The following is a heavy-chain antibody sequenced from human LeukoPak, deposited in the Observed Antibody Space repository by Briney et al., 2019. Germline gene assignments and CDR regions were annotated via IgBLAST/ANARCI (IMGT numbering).Heavy chain of an antibody. V-gene: IGHV3-33*01. Sequence: PGGSLRLSCAASGFAFSSYGMQWVRQAPGKGLEWVALIWYDGSNKYYADSVKGRFTISRDSSKNTLYLEMSSLRAEDTAVYFCARERTLYVSGSGYGMDVWGQGTTVTVSS. D-gene: IGHD3-10*01. CDR3: ARERTLYVSGSGYGMDV. CDR1: GFAFSSYG. J-gene: IGHJ6*02. CDR2: IWYDGSNK.